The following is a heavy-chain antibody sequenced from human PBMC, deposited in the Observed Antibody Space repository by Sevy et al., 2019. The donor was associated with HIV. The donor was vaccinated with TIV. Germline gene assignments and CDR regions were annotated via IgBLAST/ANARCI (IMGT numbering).Heavy chain of an antibody. Sequence: ASVKVSCKASGYTFTSYGISWVRQAPGQGLEWKGWISAYNGNTNYAQKLQGRVTMTTDTSTSTAYMELRSLRSDDTAVYYCARDDCSSTSCQPYYYYGMDVWGQGTTVTVSS. V-gene: IGHV1-18*01. CDR2: ISAYNGNT. CDR1: GYTFTSYG. J-gene: IGHJ6*02. D-gene: IGHD2-2*01. CDR3: ARDDCSSTSCQPYYYYGMDV.